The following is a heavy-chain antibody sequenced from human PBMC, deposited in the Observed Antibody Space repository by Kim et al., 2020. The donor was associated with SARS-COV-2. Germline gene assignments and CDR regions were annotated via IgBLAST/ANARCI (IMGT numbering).Heavy chain of an antibody. CDR1: GFTVSRNY. CDR3: ARGGAVAADLFDY. V-gene: IGHV3-66*01. CDR2: IYSGGST. J-gene: IGHJ4*02. Sequence: GGSLRHSCAASGFTVSRNYMSWVRQAPGKGLEWVSVIYSGGSTYYADSVKGRFTISRDNSKNTLYLQMNSLRAEDTAVYYCARGGAVAADLFDYWGQGTLVTVSS. D-gene: IGHD6-19*01.